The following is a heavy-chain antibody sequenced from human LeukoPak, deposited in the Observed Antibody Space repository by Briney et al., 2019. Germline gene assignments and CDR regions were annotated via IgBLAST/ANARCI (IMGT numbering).Heavy chain of an antibody. CDR2: IKEDGSDK. CDR3: VPLNWNPPGDFDR. J-gene: IGHJ4*02. CDR1: EFTFSSYW. Sequence: GGSLRLSCAASEFTFSSYWMHWVRQAPGKGLEWVANIKEDGSDKYYVDSVKGRLSISKDNAKNSLYLQMNSLRVEDTAVYYCVPLNWNPPGDFDRWGQGTLVTVSS. D-gene: IGHD1-20*01. V-gene: IGHV3-7*01.